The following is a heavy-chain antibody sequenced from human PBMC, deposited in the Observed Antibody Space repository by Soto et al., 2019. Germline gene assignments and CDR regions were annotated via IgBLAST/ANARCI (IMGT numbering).Heavy chain of an antibody. CDR3: AKDVSSGYYLTYYFDY. V-gene: IGHV3-30*18. D-gene: IGHD3-22*01. J-gene: IGHJ4*02. CDR2: ISYDGSNK. Sequence: PGGSLRLSCAASGFTFSSYGMHWVRQAPGKGLEWVAVISYDGSNKYYADSVKGRFTISRDNSKNTLYLQMNSLRAEDTAVYYCAKDVSSGYYLTYYFDYWGQGTLVTVSS. CDR1: GFTFSSYG.